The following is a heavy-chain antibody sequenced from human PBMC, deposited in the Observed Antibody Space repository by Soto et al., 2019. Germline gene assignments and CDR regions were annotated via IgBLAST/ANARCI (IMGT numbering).Heavy chain of an antibody. D-gene: IGHD3-22*01. CDR3: ARHGMVYFVISGYSSSPTHFPY. V-gene: IGHV4-59*01. CDR2: IYYSGSN. CDR1: GGSISRYY. Sequence: ASETRSHSCSGSGGSISRYYWSWIRQPPGKGLEWIGYIYYSGSNNYNPSLKSRVTISGDTSKKQFSLKLSSVTAADRALFYCARHGMVYFVISGYSSSPTHFPYWAQGPSLTVS. J-gene: IGHJ4*02.